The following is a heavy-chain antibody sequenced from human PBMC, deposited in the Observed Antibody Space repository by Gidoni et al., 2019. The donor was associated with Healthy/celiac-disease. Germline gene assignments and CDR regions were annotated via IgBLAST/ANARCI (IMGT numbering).Heavy chain of an antibody. D-gene: IGHD3-22*01. CDR2: IYPGDSDT. CDR1: GYSFTSYW. J-gene: IGHJ4*02. CDR3: ARNTDYYDSSGYYYVHNYFDY. V-gene: IGHV5-51*03. Sequence: EVQLVQSGAEVKKPGESLKISCKGSGYSFTSYWIGWVRQMPGKGLEWMGIIYPGDSDTRYSRSFQGQVTISAYKSISTAYLQWSSLKASDTAMYYCARNTDYYDSSGYYYVHNYFDYWGQGTLVTVAS.